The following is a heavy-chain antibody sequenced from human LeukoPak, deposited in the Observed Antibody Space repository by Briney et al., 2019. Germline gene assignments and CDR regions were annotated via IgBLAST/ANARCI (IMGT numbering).Heavy chain of an antibody. CDR2: IWYDGNDK. D-gene: IGHD3-10*01. CDR3: AKDPLQYGSGSYYFDY. V-gene: IGHV3-30*02. Sequence: GGSLRLSCAASGFTFSSYGMHWVRQAPGKGLEWVAFIWYDGNDKYYADSVKGRFTISRDSSKNMLYLQMNSLRAEDTAVYYCAKDPLQYGSGSYYFDYWGQGTLVTVSS. CDR1: GFTFSSYG. J-gene: IGHJ4*02.